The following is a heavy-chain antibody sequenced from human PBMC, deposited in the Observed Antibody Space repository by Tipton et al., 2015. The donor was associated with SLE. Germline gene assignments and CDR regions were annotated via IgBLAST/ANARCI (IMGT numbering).Heavy chain of an antibody. D-gene: IGHD4-17*01. CDR1: GGSINNYY. J-gene: IGHJ4*02. CDR2: IFYSGGT. V-gene: IGHV4-59*01. CDR3: AGGELRYGDYDFYY. Sequence: TLSLTCTVSGGSINNYYWTWIRQPPGKGLEWIGYIFYSGGTNYNPSLKSRVTISGDTSKNQFSLRLSSVTAADTAVYYCAGGELRYGDYDFYYWGQGSLVTVSS.